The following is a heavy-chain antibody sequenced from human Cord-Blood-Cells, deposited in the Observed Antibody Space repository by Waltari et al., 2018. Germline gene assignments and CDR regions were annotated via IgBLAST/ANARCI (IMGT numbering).Heavy chain of an antibody. Sequence: QVQLVQSGAEVKKPGSSVKVSCKASGGTFSSYAISWVRQAPGQGLEWMGGIIPIFGTANYAQKFQGRVTITADESTSTAYMELSSLRSEDTAVYYCARDLGYCTGGVCGYFDLWGRGTLVTVSS. D-gene: IGHD2-8*02. J-gene: IGHJ2*01. CDR3: ARDLGYCTGGVCGYFDL. CDR2: IIPIFGTA. CDR1: GGTFSSYA. V-gene: IGHV1-69*01.